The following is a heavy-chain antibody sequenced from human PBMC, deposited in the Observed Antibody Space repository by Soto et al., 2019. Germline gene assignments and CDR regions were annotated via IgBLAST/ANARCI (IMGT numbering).Heavy chain of an antibody. CDR2: IYYTGNT. CDR3: SREALEDDAFNI. CDR1: GGSISSDDYY. Sequence: QVQLQESGPGRVKPSQTLSLTCTVSGGSISSDDYYWTWIRQPPGKGLEWIGYIYYTGNTFYNPSLKSRLTISIDTSNTQFSLKLTSVTAADTAVYYCSREALEDDAFNIWGQGTMVTVSS. D-gene: IGHD3-16*02. J-gene: IGHJ3*02. V-gene: IGHV4-30-4*01.